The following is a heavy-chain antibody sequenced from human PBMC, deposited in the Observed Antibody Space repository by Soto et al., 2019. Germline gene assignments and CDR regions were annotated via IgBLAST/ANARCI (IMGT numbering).Heavy chain of an antibody. D-gene: IGHD3-10*01. J-gene: IGHJ4*02. Sequence: QVQLVQSGAAVKKPGSSVKFSCKASGDTFNFYTFSWVRQAPGQGLERMGRIIPMVGMSNYAQKFQGRVTIIADRSTNTTYMELSSLRSEETSLYFCAPSFGSGSRPVDSWGQGTPGTVCS. V-gene: IGHV1-69*02. CDR3: APSFGSGSRPVDS. CDR2: IIPMVGMS. CDR1: GDTFNFYT.